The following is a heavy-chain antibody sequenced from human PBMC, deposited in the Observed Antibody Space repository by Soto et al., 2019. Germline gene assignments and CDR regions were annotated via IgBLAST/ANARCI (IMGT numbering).Heavy chain of an antibody. CDR3: AAEKERSGSSSWIAHYYGMDV. Sequence: QVQLVQSGAEVKKPGSSVKVSCKASGGTFSSYAISWVRQAPGQGLEWMGGIIPIFGTAHYAQKFQGRVTITADESASTAYMELSSLRSEDTAVYYCAAEKERSGSSSWIAHYYGMDVWGQGTTVTVSS. CDR1: GGTFSSYA. V-gene: IGHV1-69*12. D-gene: IGHD6-13*01. CDR2: IIPIFGTA. J-gene: IGHJ6*02.